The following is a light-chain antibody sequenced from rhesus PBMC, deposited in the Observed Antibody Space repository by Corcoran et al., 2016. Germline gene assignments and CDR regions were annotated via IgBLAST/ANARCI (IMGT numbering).Light chain of an antibody. CDR1: QSVSIY. CDR2: GAS. CDR3: QETSNLWT. Sequence: EIVMTQSPATLSLSPGETATISCRTSQSVSIYLAWYQQQPGQAPRLLFVGASSRATGIPDRFSGSGSGTDFTLTISSLEPEDFAVYYCQETSNLWTFGQGTKVEIK. J-gene: IGKJ1*01. V-gene: IGKV3-31*02.